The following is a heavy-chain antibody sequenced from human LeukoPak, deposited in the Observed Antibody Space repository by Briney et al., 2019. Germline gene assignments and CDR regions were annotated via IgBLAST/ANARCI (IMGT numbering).Heavy chain of an antibody. CDR3: ARGRPHGNDY. J-gene: IGHJ4*02. CDR2: INADEDRA. Sequence: PGGSLRLSCAASGFTFSDYWMHWVRQAPGKGLVWVSHINADEDRAAYADSVKGRFTISRDNARNTLYLQMNSLRAEDTAVYYCARGRPHGNDYWGQGTLVTVSS. V-gene: IGHV3-74*01. D-gene: IGHD4-23*01. CDR1: GFTFSDYW.